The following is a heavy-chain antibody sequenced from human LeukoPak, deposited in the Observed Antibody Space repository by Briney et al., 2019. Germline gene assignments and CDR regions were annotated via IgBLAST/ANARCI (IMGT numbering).Heavy chain of an antibody. D-gene: IGHD2-2*01. J-gene: IGHJ5*02. Sequence: SETLSLTCAVYGGSFSGYYWSWIRHPPGKGLERIGEINHSGSTNYNPSLKSRVTISVDTSKNQFSLKLSSVTAADTAVYYCARVACSSTSCYDNWFDPWRQGTLVTVSS. V-gene: IGHV4-34*01. CDR3: ARVACSSTSCYDNWFDP. CDR2: INHSGST. CDR1: GGSFSGYY.